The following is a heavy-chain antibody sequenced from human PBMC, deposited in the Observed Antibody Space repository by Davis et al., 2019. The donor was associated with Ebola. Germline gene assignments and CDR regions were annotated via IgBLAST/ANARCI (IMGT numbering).Heavy chain of an antibody. D-gene: IGHD4-17*01. J-gene: IGHJ4*02. CDR1: GFTFTRHG. CDR2: IRYDGSNK. V-gene: IGHV3-30*02. Sequence: GGSLRLPCAASGFTFTRHGIHRVPQSPGKGMAWVAFIRYDGSNKYYADSVKGRFTISTDNSKNTLYLQMNRLGTEDTAVYYCSKDKVTTASFDYWGQGALITVSS. CDR3: SKDKVTTASFDY.